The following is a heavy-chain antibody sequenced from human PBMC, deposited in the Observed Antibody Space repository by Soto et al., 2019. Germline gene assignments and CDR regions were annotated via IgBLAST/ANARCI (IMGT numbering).Heavy chain of an antibody. V-gene: IGHV4-30-4*01. CDR2: IYYSGST. CDR1: GGSISSGDYY. Sequence: QVQLQESGPGLVKPSQTLSLTCTVSGGSISSGDYYWSWIRQPPGKGLEWIGYIYYSGSTYYNPSLKSRVTISVDTSKNQFSLKLSSVTAADTAVYYCASAEGALYSSSGRSGFDYWGQGTLVTVSS. J-gene: IGHJ4*02. CDR3: ASAEGALYSSSGRSGFDY. D-gene: IGHD6-6*01.